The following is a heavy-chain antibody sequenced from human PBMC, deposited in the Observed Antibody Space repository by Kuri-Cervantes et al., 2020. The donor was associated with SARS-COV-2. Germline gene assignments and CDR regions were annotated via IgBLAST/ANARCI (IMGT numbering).Heavy chain of an antibody. CDR3: ARAPQYSSRFDY. CDR1: GGSISSGSYY. J-gene: IGHJ4*02. D-gene: IGHD6-13*01. V-gene: IGHV4-61*02. Sequence: SETLSLTCTVSGGSISSGSYYWSWIRQPAGKGLEWIGRIYTSGSTNYNPSLKSRVTISVDTSKNQFSLKLSSVTAADTAVYYCARAPQYSSRFDYWGQGTLVTVSS. CDR2: IYTSGST.